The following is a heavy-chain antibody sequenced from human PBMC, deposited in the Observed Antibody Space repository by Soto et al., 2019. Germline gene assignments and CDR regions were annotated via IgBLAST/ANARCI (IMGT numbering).Heavy chain of an antibody. CDR1: GFSLRTTGVG. D-gene: IGHD6-19*01. Sequence: VSVPTLVNPTQALTLTCTFSGFSLRTTGVGVGWIRQPPGKALEWLALLYWDDDNRYNPSLKSRLTLTKDTSKSQVVLTLTNVDPADTATYYCAHNPPQDSGAFDIWGQGTMVTVSS. J-gene: IGHJ3*02. V-gene: IGHV2-5*02. CDR2: LYWDDDN. CDR3: AHNPPQDSGAFDI.